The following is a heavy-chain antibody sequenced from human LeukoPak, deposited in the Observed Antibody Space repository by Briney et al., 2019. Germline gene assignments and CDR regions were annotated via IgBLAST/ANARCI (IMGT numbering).Heavy chain of an antibody. Sequence: GGSLRLSCAASGFTFSRYAMHWVRQAPGKGLEWVAVISYDGNNGFYADSVKGRFTISRDSSENTLYLQMNSLRAEDTAVYYCARDLSYYGSGSYYNYYYYMDVWGKGTTVTVSS. V-gene: IGHV3-30*01. J-gene: IGHJ6*03. D-gene: IGHD3-10*01. CDR2: ISYDGNNG. CDR1: GFTFSRYA. CDR3: ARDLSYYGSGSYYNYYYYMDV.